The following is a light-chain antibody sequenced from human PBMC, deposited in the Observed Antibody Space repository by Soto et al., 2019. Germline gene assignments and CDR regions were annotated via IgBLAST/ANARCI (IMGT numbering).Light chain of an antibody. Sequence: EIVMTQSPATLSVSPGERATLSCRASQSVSSNLAWYQQKPGQAPRLLIYGASTRATGIPARFSGSGSGTESTLTISSLQSEDFAVYSCQQYNNWPWTFGQGTKVEIK. CDR3: QQYNNWPWT. V-gene: IGKV3-15*01. CDR2: GAS. J-gene: IGKJ1*01. CDR1: QSVSSN.